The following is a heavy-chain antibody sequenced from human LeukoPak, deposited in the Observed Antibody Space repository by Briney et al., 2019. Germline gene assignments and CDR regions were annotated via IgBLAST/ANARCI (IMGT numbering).Heavy chain of an antibody. Sequence: GGSLRLSCAASGFSFSSYWMSWVRQAPGKGLEWVGRIKRKTDGGTTEYAAPVKDRFTISRDDSKKTVYLQVNSLKSEDTAMYYCCTDLMDYWGQGTLVTVSS. CDR3: CTDLMDY. V-gene: IGHV3-15*01. J-gene: IGHJ4*02. CDR2: IKRKTDGGTT. CDR1: GFSFSSYW.